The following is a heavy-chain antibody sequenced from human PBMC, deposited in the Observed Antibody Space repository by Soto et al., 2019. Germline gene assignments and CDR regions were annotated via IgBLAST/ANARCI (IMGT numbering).Heavy chain of an antibody. CDR2: IIPMFETV. J-gene: IGHJ4*02. V-gene: IGHV1-69*13. CDR1: GGTFDKHA. D-gene: IGHD2-8*01. CDR3: AKDTAPGFYDANGHLDY. Sequence: SVKVSCQASGGTFDKHAVSWVRQAPGQGLEWMGGIIPMFETVNYAQRFQGRLTIAADESTSTAYMELTSLTSADTALYYCAKDTAPGFYDANGHLDYWGQGTPVTVSS.